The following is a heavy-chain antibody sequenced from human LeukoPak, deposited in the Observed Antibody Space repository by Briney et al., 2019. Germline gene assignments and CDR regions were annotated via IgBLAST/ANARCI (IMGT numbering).Heavy chain of an antibody. Sequence: SETLSLTCTVSGYSISSAYYWGWIRQPPGKGLEWIGSIYHSGSTYYNPSLKSRVTISVDTSKNQFSLKLSSVTAADTAVYYCARDRYGGSSWYFSDAFDIWGQGTMVTVSS. J-gene: IGHJ3*02. V-gene: IGHV4-38-2*02. CDR2: IYHSGST. CDR3: ARDRYGGSSWYFSDAFDI. CDR1: GYSISSAYY. D-gene: IGHD6-13*01.